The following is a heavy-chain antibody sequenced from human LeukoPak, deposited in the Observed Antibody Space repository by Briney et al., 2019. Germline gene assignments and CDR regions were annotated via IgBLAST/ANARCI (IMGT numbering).Heavy chain of an antibody. CDR1: GYSISSGYY. V-gene: IGHV4-38-2*02. D-gene: IGHD2-21*02. CDR3: ALVYCGGDCYGFDP. CDR2: IYHSGST. J-gene: IGHJ5*02. Sequence: SETLSLTCTVSGYSISSGYYWGWIRQPPGKGLEWIGSIYHSGSTYYNPSLKSRVTISVDTSKNQFSLKLSSVTAADTGVYYSALVYCGGDCYGFDPWGQGTLVTVSS.